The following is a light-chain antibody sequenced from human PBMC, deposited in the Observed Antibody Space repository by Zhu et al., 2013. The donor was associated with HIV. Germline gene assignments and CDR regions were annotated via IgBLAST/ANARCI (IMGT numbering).Light chain of an antibody. CDR1: SSDVGGYNY. V-gene: IGLV2-14*01. J-gene: IGLJ3*02. Sequence: QSGLTQPASVSGSPGQSITISCTGTSSDVGGYNYVSWYQQYPGKAPKLMIYEVSNRPSGVSNRFSGSKSGNTASLTISGLQAEDEADYHCTSYTNTNALWVFGGGTKLTVL. CDR3: TSYTNTNALWV. CDR2: EVS.